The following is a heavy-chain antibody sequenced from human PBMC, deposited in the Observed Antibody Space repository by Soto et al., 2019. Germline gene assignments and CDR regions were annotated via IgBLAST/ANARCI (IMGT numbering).Heavy chain of an antibody. J-gene: IGHJ4*02. V-gene: IGHV5-51*01. CDR2: IYPGDSDT. CDR1: GYSFTSYW. D-gene: IGHD2-15*01. CDR3: ARSPHQVVHPYYFDY. Sequence: RGESLKISCKGSGYSFTSYWIGWVRQMPGKGLEWMGIIYPGDSDTRYSPSFQGQVTISADKSISTAYLQWSSLKASDTAIYYCARSPHQVVHPYYFDYWGQGTLVTVSS.